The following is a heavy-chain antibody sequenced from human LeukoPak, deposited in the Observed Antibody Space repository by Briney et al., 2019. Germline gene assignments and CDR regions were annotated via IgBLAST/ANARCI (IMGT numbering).Heavy chain of an antibody. J-gene: IGHJ5*02. Sequence: GASVKVSCKASGYTFTGYYMHWVRQAPGQGLEWMGWINPNSGGTNYAQKFQGRVTMTRDTSISTAYMELSRLRSDDTAVYYCARDWATMVRGDQANWFDPWGQGTLVTVSS. V-gene: IGHV1-2*02. CDR3: ARDWATMVRGDQANWFDP. CDR1: GYTFTGYY. CDR2: INPNSGGT. D-gene: IGHD3-10*01.